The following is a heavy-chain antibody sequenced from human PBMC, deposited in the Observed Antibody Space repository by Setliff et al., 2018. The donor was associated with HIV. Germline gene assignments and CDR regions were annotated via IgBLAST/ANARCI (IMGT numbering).Heavy chain of an antibody. Sequence: SETLSLTCAVYGGSFSGYYWSWIRQPPGKGLEWIGEIDHSGSTNYNPSLKSRVTISVDTSKNQFSLKLSSVTAADTAVYYCARGLVVPASTSYYMDVWGKGTTVTVSS. V-gene: IGHV4-34*01. CDR2: IDHSGST. J-gene: IGHJ6*03. CDR1: GGSFSGYY. CDR3: ARGLVVPASTSYYMDV. D-gene: IGHD2-2*01.